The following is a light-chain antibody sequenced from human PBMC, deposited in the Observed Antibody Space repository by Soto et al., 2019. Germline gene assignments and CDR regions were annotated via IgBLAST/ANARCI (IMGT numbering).Light chain of an antibody. Sequence: QSVLSQPAPVSGSPGQSITISRTGTSSDVGSYNLVSWYQQRPGQAPKLIIYEGNKRPSGVSNRFSASKSANTASLTISGLQAEDEADYYCCSYAGSRTVYVFGTGTKVTVL. V-gene: IGLV2-23*01. CDR3: CSYAGSRTVYV. CDR1: SSDVGSYNL. J-gene: IGLJ1*01. CDR2: EGN.